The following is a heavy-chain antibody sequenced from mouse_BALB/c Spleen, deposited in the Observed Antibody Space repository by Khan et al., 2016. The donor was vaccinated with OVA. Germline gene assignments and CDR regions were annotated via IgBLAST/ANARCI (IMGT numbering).Heavy chain of an antibody. Sequence: QVQLQQSGAELARPGASVKLSCKASGYTFTDYYINWVKQRTGQGLEWIGEIYPGSGNTYYNEKFKDTATLNADKSSTTAYLQLTSLPSEDSAVYFCARRNYFGYTFAYWGQGTLVTVSA. CDR3: ARRNYFGYTFAY. J-gene: IGHJ3*01. D-gene: IGHD1-2*01. CDR2: IYPGSGNT. CDR1: GYTFTDYY. V-gene: IGHV1-77*01.